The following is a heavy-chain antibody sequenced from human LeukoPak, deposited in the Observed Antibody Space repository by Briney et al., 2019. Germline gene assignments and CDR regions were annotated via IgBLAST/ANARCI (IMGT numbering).Heavy chain of an antibody. J-gene: IGHJ4*02. V-gene: IGHV3-48*02. CDR2: IRTSSGGI. Sequence: PGGSLRLSCAASGFTFSRYSVNWVRQAPGKGLEWVAYIRTSSGGIYYADSVKGRFTISTDNAKNSLYPEMNNLRDGDTAVYYCARDDSWAFDYWGQGTLVTVSS. CDR3: ARDDSWAFDY. D-gene: IGHD2-21*02. CDR1: GFTFSRYS.